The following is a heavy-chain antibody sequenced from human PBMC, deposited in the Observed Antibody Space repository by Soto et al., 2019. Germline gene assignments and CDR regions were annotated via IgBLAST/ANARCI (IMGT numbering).Heavy chain of an antibody. CDR3: VRVTGAERH. V-gene: IGHV3-53*01. J-gene: IGHJ4*02. CDR1: GFIVSRSH. Sequence: EVQLVESGGGLTQPGGSLRLSCVVSGFIVSRSHMMWVRQAPGKGLEGVSVIYNHGQINYVDPVKGRFTIARANSKNTIYLQMNSLKVEDTAVYYCVRVTGAERHWGQGALVTVSS. D-gene: IGHD7-27*01. CDR2: IYNHGQI.